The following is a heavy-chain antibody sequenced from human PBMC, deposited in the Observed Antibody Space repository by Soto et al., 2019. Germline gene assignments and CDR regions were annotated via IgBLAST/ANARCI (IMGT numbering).Heavy chain of an antibody. J-gene: IGHJ1*01. CDR3: ARGTRGLYYYGSGSYAEYFQH. CDR1: GGSISSLSYY. V-gene: IGHV4-39*02. Sequence: SETLSLTCTVSGGSISSLSYYWGWIRQPPGKGLEWIGSIFFTGNTYYNPSLESRVAISVDTSRNHFSLTVNSATAADTAVYYCARGTRGLYYYGSGSYAEYFQHWGQGTLVTVSS. D-gene: IGHD3-10*01. CDR2: IFFTGNT.